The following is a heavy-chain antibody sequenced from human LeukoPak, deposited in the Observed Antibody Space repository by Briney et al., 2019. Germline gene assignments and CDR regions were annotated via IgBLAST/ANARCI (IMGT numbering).Heavy chain of an antibody. D-gene: IGHD1-26*01. J-gene: IGHJ4*02. CDR3: AKHMSGSYSYYFDY. Sequence: GRSLRLSCAASGFTFDDYAMHWVRQAPGKGLEWVSGISWNSGSIGYADSVKGRFTISRDNAKNSLYLQMNSLRAEDMALYYCAKHMSGSYSYYFDYWGQGTLVTVSS. CDR2: ISWNSGSI. CDR1: GFTFDDYA. V-gene: IGHV3-9*03.